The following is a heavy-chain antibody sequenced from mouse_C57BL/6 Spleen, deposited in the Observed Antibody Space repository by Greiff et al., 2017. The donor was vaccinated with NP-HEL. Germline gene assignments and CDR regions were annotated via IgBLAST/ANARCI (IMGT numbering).Heavy chain of an antibody. CDR3: AITTVVAPYFDV. J-gene: IGHJ1*03. Sequence: QVQLQQPGAELVMPGASVKLSCKASGYTFTSYWMHWVKQRPGQGLEWIGEIDPSDSYTNYNQKFKGKSTLTVDKSSSTAYMQLSSLTSEDSAVYYCAITTVVAPYFDVWGTGTTVTVSS. CDR1: GYTFTSYW. CDR2: IDPSDSYT. D-gene: IGHD1-1*01. V-gene: IGHV1-69*01.